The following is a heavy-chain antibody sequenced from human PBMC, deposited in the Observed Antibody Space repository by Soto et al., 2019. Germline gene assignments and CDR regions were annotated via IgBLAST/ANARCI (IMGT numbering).Heavy chain of an antibody. CDR2: INIDGSSP. CDR1: GFTLSSYW. Sequence: EVQLVESGGGLVQPGGSLRLSCAASGFTLSSYWMHWVRQAPGKGLVWVSRINIDGSSPSYADSVKGRFTISRDNAKNTLYLQVNSLRAEDTAVYYCARSRDGYNFVGDCWGQGTLVTVSS. D-gene: IGHD5-12*01. CDR3: ARSRDGYNFVGDC. J-gene: IGHJ4*02. V-gene: IGHV3-74*01.